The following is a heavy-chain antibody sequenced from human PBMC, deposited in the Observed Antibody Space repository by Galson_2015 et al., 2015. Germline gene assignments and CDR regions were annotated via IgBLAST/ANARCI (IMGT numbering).Heavy chain of an antibody. D-gene: IGHD2-2*01. J-gene: IGHJ4*02. V-gene: IGHV3-74*01. Sequence: LRLSCAASGLYFSDYWMHWVRQAPGKGLMWVSRISSDGSTTDYADSVKGRFTISRDNAKNTLYLQMNSLRAEDTAVYYCARAGTSWYGGSCPYWGQGTLVTVSS. CDR2: ISSDGSTT. CDR3: ARAGTSWYGGSCPY. CDR1: GLYFSDYW.